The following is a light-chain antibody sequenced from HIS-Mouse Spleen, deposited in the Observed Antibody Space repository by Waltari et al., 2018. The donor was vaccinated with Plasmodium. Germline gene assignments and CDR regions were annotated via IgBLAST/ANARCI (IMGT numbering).Light chain of an antibody. Sequence: DIQMTQSPSPLSASVGDRVTITRQASQDISNYLNWYQQKPGKAPKLLIYDASNLETGVPSRFSGSGSGTDFTFTISSLQPEDIATYYCQQYDNLPPLFTFGPGTKVDIK. V-gene: IGKV1-33*01. CDR3: QQYDNLPPLFT. J-gene: IGKJ3*01. CDR1: QDISNY. CDR2: DAS.